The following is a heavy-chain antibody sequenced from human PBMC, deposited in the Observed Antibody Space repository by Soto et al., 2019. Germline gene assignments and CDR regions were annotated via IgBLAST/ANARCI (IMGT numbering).Heavy chain of an antibody. CDR2: IYHGGST. V-gene: IGHV4-30-2*01. D-gene: IGHD3-3*01. CDR1: GGSISSGGYS. CDR3: ARTRITIFGVAPRGVFDF. Sequence: SETLSLTCAVSGGSISSGGYSWSWIRQPPGKGLEWLGYIYHGGSTYYNPSLKSRVTMSVDRSKNQFSLGLSSVTAADTAVYYCARTRITIFGVAPRGVFDFWGQGTMVTVSS. J-gene: IGHJ3*01.